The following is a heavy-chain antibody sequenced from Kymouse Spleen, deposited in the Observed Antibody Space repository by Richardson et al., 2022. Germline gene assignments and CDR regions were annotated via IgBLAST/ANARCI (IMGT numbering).Heavy chain of an antibody. CDR2: IIPIFGTA. J-gene: IGHJ6*02. CDR1: GGTFSSYA. D-gene: IGHD5-18,IGHD5-18*01. Sequence: QVQLVQSGAEVKKPGSSVKVSCKASGGTFSSYAISWVRQAPGQGLEWMGGIIPIFGTANYAQKFQGRVTITTDESTSTAYMELSSLRSEDTAVYYCAREGGYSYGYCYYYYGMDVWGQGTTVTVSS. CDR3: AREGGYSYGYCYYYYGMDV. V-gene: IGHV1-69*05.